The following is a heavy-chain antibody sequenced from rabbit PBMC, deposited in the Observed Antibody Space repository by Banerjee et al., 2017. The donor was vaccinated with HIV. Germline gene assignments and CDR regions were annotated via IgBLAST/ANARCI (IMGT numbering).Heavy chain of an antibody. CDR1: GSDISSYS. J-gene: IGHJ4*01. CDR3: ARDVDSYVPFNL. CDR2: IVTSSGNT. D-gene: IGHD6-1*01. V-gene: IGHV1S45*01. Sequence: QQQLEESGGGLVKPGGTLTLTCKASGSDISSYSMAWVRQAPGKGLEWIGCIVTSSGNTYYASWAKGRFTISKTSSTTVTLQLTSLTAADTATYFCARDVDSYVPFNLWGPGTLVTVS.